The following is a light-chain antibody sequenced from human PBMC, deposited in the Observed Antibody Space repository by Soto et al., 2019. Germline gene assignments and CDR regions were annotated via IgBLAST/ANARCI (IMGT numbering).Light chain of an antibody. Sequence: DIVMTQPPDSLAVSLGERATINCKSSQSVLYSSNNKNYLAWYQQKPGQPPKLLIYWAFTRESGVPDRFSGSGSGTDFTLTISSLQAEDVPVYYCQQYYSTPYTFGPGTKVDFK. J-gene: IGKJ3*01. V-gene: IGKV4-1*01. CDR3: QQYYSTPYT. CDR2: WAF. CDR1: QSVLYSSNNKNY.